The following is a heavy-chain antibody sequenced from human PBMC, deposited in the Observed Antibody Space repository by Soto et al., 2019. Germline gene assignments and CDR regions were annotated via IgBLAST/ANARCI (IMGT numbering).Heavy chain of an antibody. J-gene: IGHJ6*02. D-gene: IGHD2-2*02. CDR1: GGSFSGYY. V-gene: IGHV4-34*01. CDR3: ARSGVVVPAAIPSRLYYYYYGMDV. CDR2: INHSGST. Sequence: KASETLSLTCAVYGGSFSGYYWSWIRQPPGKGLEWIGEINHSGSTNYNPSLKSRVTISVDTSKNQFSLKLSSVTAADTAVYYCARSGVVVPAAIPSRLYYYYYGMDVWGQGTTVTVS.